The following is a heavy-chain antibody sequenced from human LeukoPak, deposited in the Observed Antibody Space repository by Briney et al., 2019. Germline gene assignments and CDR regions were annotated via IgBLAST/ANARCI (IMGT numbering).Heavy chain of an antibody. Sequence: ASVKVSCKVSGYTLTELSMHWVRQAPGKGLEWMGGFDPEDGETIYAQKFQGRVTMTEDTSTDTAYMELSSLRSEDTAVYYCATSHCSSTSCYTRALDIWGQGTMVTVSS. CDR1: GYTLTELS. J-gene: IGHJ3*02. CDR3: ATSHCSSTSCYTRALDI. V-gene: IGHV1-24*01. D-gene: IGHD2-2*02. CDR2: FDPEDGET.